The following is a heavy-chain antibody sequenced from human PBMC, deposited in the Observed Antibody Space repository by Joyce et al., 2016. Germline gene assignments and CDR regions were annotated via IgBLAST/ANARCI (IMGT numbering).Heavy chain of an antibody. V-gene: IGHV3-53*02. D-gene: IGHD1-1*01. J-gene: IGHJ4*02. Sequence: EVQLVETGGGLIQPGGSLRLSCAASGFTVSSNYMSWVRQAPGKGLEWVSIIYSGGSTYYADSVKGRFTISRDNSKNTLYLQMSSLRAEDTAVYYCAREVHGYNYGTWGQGTLVTVSS. CDR2: IYSGGST. CDR1: GFTVSSNY. CDR3: AREVHGYNYGT.